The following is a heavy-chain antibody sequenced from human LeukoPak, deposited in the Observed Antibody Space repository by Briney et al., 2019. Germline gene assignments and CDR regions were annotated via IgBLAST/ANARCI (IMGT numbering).Heavy chain of an antibody. CDR1: GGSFSGYY. CDR2: INHSGST. Sequence: SETLSLTCAVYGGSFSGYYWSWIRQPPGKGLEWIGEINHSGSTNYNPSLKGRVTISVDTSKNQFSLKLSSVTAADTAVYYCARGSPRGYGSGSYVRSWFDPWGQGTLVTVSS. V-gene: IGHV4-34*01. D-gene: IGHD3-10*01. J-gene: IGHJ5*02. CDR3: ARGSPRGYGSGSYVRSWFDP.